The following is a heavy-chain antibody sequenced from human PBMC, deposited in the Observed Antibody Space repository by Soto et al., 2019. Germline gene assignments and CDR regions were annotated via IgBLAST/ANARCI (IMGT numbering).Heavy chain of an antibody. D-gene: IGHD6-6*01. CDR1: GYTFTSYY. CDR2: INPSGGST. Sequence: QVQLVQSGAEVKKPGASVKVSCKASGYTFTSYYMHWVRQAPGQGLEWMGIINPSGGSTSYAQKFQGRVTMTRDTSTSTVYMELSSLRSDDTAVYYCARLYSSSSDYYGMDVWGQGTTVTVSS. V-gene: IGHV1-46*01. J-gene: IGHJ6*02. CDR3: ARLYSSSSDYYGMDV.